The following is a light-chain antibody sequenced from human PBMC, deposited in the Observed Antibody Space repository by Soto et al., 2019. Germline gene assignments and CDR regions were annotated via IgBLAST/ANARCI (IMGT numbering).Light chain of an antibody. CDR3: CSYAGSNHLGVV. CDR2: EVT. J-gene: IGLJ2*01. CDR1: SSDVGGYNF. Sequence: QSALTQPPSASGSPGQSVAISCTGTSSDVGGYNFVSWYQHPPGKAPKLIIYEVTKRPSGVPDRFSGSKSGNTASLTVSGLQAEDEAAYYCCSYAGSNHLGVVFGGGTKLTVL. V-gene: IGLV2-8*01.